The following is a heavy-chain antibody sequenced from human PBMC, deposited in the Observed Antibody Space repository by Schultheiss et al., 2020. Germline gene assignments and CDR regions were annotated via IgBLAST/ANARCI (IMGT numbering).Heavy chain of an antibody. V-gene: IGHV3-21*01. J-gene: IGHJ6*02. Sequence: GESLKISCAASGFSFGISWMSWVRQAPGKGLEWVSSISSDNSYKYYADSVKGRFTISRDNAKNSLYLQMNSLRAEDTAVYYCARDRLIVGATNYYGMDVWGQGTTVTVSS. D-gene: IGHD1-26*01. CDR2: ISSDNSYK. CDR3: ARDRLIVGATNYYGMDV. CDR1: GFSFGISW.